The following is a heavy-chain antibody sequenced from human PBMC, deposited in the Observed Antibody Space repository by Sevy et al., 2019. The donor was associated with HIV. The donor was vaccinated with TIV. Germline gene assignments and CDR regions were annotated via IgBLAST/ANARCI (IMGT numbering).Heavy chain of an antibody. J-gene: IGHJ5*02. CDR1: GFTFSDYY. CDR3: ERDRYGRELNDGGFDP. Sequence: GGSLRLSCAASGFTFSDYYMSWIRQAPGKGLEWVSYISSSGSTIYYADSVKGRFTISRDNAKNSLYLQMNSLRAEDTAVYYCERDRYGRELNDGGFDPWGQGTLVTVSS. CDR2: ISSSGSTI. V-gene: IGHV3-11*01. D-gene: IGHD1-26*01.